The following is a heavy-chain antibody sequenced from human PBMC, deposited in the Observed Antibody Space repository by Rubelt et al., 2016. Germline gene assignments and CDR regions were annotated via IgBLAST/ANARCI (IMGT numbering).Heavy chain of an antibody. CDR3: ARTNNQDYYYGMDV. CDR2: THPGWSP. D-gene: IGHD1/OR15-1a*01. V-gene: IGHV4-38-2*02. J-gene: IGHJ6*02. Sequence: QLQLQESGPGLVKPSETLSLTCTVSGYSISSGYYWGWIRQPPGKGLEWIGSTHPGWSPYYNPVLKSRGTISGDTSKNQLYLKLSSVTAADTAVYYCARTNNQDYYYGMDVWGQGTTVTVSS. CDR1: GYSISSGYY.